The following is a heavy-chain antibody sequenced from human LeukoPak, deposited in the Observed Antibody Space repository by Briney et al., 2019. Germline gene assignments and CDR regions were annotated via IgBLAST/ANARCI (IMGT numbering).Heavy chain of an antibody. CDR3: ARSRIAVAGPNWFDP. CDR2: ISNSSSPI. J-gene: IGHJ5*02. D-gene: IGHD6-19*01. Sequence: GGSLRLSCAASGFTFSSYSMNWVRQAPGKGLEWGSYISNSSSPIYYADSVKGRFTISRENAKNSLYLQMNSLSAEDTAVYYCARSRIAVAGPNWFDPWGQGTPVTVSS. CDR1: GFTFSSYS. V-gene: IGHV3-48*01.